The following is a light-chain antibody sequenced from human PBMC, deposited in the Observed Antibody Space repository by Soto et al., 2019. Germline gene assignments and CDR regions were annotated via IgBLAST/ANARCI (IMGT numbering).Light chain of an antibody. CDR1: SSDVGGYNY. J-gene: IGLJ1*01. CDR2: DVS. Sequence: QSALTQPRSVSGSPGQSVTISCTGTSSDVGGYNYVSWYQQHPGKAPKLMIYDVSKRPSGVPDRFSGSKSGNTASLTISGLQAEDEADYYCCSYAGSYGDVFGTGTKLTV. V-gene: IGLV2-11*01. CDR3: CSYAGSYGDV.